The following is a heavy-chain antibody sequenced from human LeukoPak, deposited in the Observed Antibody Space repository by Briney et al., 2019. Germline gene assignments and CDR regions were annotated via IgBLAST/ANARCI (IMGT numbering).Heavy chain of an antibody. CDR1: GFTFSSYA. D-gene: IGHD1-14*01. CDR2: ISGSGAGT. J-gene: IGHJ4*02. CDR3: AKGNLGVRGGFDC. Sequence: GGSLRLSCAASGFTFSSYALSWVRQAPGKGLEWVSSISGSGAGTYYADSVKGRFTISRDKSNNTLYLQMNSLRAEDTAVYYCAKGNLGVRGGFDCWGQGTLVTVSS. V-gene: IGHV3-23*01.